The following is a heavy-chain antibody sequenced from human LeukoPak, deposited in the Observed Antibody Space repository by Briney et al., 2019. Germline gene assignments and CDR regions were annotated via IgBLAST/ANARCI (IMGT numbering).Heavy chain of an antibody. CDR2: IYHSGST. V-gene: IGHV4-38-2*01. CDR3: ARVWNY. J-gene: IGHJ4*02. CDR1: GYSISSGYY. D-gene: IGHD2-8*01. Sequence: SETLSLTCAVSGYSISSGYYWGWIRQPPGKGLEWIGSIYHSGSTYYNPSLKSRVTISVDTSKNQFSLKLSSVTPADTAVYYCARVWNYCSQGTLVTVSS.